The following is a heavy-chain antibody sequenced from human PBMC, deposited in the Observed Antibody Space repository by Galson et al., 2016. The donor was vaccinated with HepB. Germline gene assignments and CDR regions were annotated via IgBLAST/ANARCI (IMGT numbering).Heavy chain of an antibody. J-gene: IGHJ4*02. D-gene: IGHD4-17*01. CDR3: NRGDVYDYGDFYNDY. CDR2: IRSKANSYAT. CDR1: GFTFSGSA. Sequence: SLRLSCAASGFTFSGSAMHWVRQASGKGLEWVGRIRSKANSYATAYAASVKGRFTIYRDDSKNTAYLQMNSLKTEDTAVYYCNRGDVYDYGDFYNDYWGQGTLVTVSS. V-gene: IGHV3-73*01.